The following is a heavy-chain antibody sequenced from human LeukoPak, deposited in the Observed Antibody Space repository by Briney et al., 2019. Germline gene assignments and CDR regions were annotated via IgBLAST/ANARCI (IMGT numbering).Heavy chain of an antibody. CDR1: GGSISSSNYY. CDR3: ARHVPFPPRTYYYDSSSKGALGY. Sequence: SETLSLTCTVSGGSISSSNYYWGWIRQPPGKGLEWIGSIYYSGSTYYNPSLKSRVTISVDTSKNQFSLRLSSVTAADTAVYYCARHVPFPPRTYYYDSSSKGALGYWGQGTLVTVSS. V-gene: IGHV4-39*01. CDR2: IYYSGST. D-gene: IGHD3-22*01. J-gene: IGHJ4*02.